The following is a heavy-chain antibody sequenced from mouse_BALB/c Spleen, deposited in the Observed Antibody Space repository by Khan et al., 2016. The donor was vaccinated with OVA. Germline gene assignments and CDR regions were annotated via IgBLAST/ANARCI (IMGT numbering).Heavy chain of an antibody. J-gene: IGHJ3*01. CDR3: ARRGVYGIFAY. D-gene: IGHD2-1*01. CDR1: GYTFTTYW. CDR2: INPSTGYT. Sequence: QVQLKQSGAELAKPVASVKMSCKASGYTFTTYWMHWVKQRPGQGLDWIGYINPSTGYTEYNQKFKDKATLTADKSSSTAYMQLNSLTSEDSAVYYCARRGVYGIFAYWGQGTLVTVSA. V-gene: IGHV1-7*01.